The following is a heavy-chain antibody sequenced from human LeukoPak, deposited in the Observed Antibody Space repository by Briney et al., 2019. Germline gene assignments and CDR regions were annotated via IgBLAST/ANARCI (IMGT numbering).Heavy chain of an antibody. CDR3: ARRSITMVRGVDVYYYYYMDV. CDR1: GYTFTSYG. J-gene: IGHJ6*03. CDR2: ISAYNGNT. D-gene: IGHD3-10*01. Sequence: ASVKVSCKASGYTFTSYGISWVRQAPGQGLEWMGWISAYNGNTNYAQKFQGRVTMTRDTSISTAYMELSRLRSDDTAVYYCARRSITMVRGVDVYYYYYMDVWGKGTTVTVSS. V-gene: IGHV1-18*01.